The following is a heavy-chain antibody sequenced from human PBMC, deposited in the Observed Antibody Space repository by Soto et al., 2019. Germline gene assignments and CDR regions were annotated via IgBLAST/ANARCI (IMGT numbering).Heavy chain of an antibody. J-gene: IGHJ4*02. V-gene: IGHV4-59*01. CDR3: ARSPRGYSHFDY. Sequence: PSETLSLTCTVSGCSISSYYWSWIRQPPGKGLEWIGYIYYSGSTNYNPSLKSRVTISVDTSKNQFSLKLSSVTAADTAVYYCARSPRGYSHFDYWGQGTLVTVSS. CDR2: IYYSGST. CDR1: GCSISSYY. D-gene: IGHD3-10*01.